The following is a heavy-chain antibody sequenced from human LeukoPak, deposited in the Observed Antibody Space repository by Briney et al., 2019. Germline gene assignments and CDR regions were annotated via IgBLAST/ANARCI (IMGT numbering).Heavy chain of an antibody. J-gene: IGHJ4*02. CDR1: GFTFSTYA. Sequence: GGSLRLSCAASGFTFSTYAMSWVRQAPGKGLEWVSGISGRGDSTYYADSVKGRFTVSRDNSKNTLYLQMNSLRAEDTAVYYCTAYDSSGYYPDYWGQGTLVTVSS. CDR3: TAYDSSGYYPDY. D-gene: IGHD3-22*01. V-gene: IGHV3-23*01. CDR2: ISGRGDST.